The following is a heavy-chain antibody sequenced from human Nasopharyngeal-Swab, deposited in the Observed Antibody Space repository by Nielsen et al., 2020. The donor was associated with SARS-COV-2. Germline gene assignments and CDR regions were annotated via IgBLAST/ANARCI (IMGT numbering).Heavy chain of an antibody. Sequence: GESLKISCEASGFTFSSYSMNWVRQAPGKGLEGVSYISSRGDSIYYADSMKGRITISRDNAENSLYLQMNTLRAEDTAVYYCARDSCTGGNCYSSRFDYWGQGTLVTVSS. CDR1: GFTFSSYS. CDR2: ISSRGDSI. V-gene: IGHV3-48*04. D-gene: IGHD2-15*01. J-gene: IGHJ4*02. CDR3: ARDSCTGGNCYSSRFDY.